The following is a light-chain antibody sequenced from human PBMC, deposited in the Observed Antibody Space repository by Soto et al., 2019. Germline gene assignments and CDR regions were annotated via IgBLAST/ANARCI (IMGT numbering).Light chain of an antibody. CDR1: QSVNTH. J-gene: IGKJ4*01. CDR2: GAS. Sequence: EVVMTQSPATLSVSPGERATLSCRASQSVNTHLAWYQQKPGQAPRLLIDGASTRATGIPARFSGSGSGTDFILTISSLQSEDFAIYYCQQYNDWPLTFGGGTRVDLK. CDR3: QQYNDWPLT. V-gene: IGKV3-15*01.